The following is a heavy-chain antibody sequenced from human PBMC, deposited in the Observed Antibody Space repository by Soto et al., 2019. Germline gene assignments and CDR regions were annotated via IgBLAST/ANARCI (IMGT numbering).Heavy chain of an antibody. CDR3: ARADFGDRGLAFDS. V-gene: IGHV4-31*03. D-gene: IGHD2-21*01. Sequence: QVQLLESGPGLVKTSQTLSLTCSVSGGSTGSGGYYWSWVRQHPGKGLEWIGYIHYTGSAYYSPSLKSRVSISVDTSKNQFSLILDAVTVADTAVYYCARADFGDRGLAFDSWGQGILVTVSS. J-gene: IGHJ4*02. CDR1: GGSTGSGGYY. CDR2: IHYTGSA.